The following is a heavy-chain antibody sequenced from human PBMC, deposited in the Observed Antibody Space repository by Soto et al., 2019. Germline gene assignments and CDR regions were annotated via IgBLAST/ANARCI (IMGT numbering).Heavy chain of an antibody. Sequence: QVQLQESGPGLVKPSQTLSLTCTVSGGSISSGDYYWSWIRQPPGKGLEWIGYIYYSGSTYYNPPIKSRVTIRVDTSKNQFSRKLSSVTAADTAVYYWAREVGKYWFDPWGQGTLVTVSS. CDR2: IYYSGST. J-gene: IGHJ5*02. D-gene: IGHD3-16*01. CDR3: AREVGKYWFDP. V-gene: IGHV4-30-4*01. CDR1: GGSISSGDYY.